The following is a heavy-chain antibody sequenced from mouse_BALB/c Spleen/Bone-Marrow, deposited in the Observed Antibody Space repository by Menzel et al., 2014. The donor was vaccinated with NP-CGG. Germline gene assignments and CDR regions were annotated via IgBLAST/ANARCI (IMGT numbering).Heavy chain of an antibody. V-gene: IGHV4-1*02. CDR3: ARLGYYGGFAY. D-gene: IGHD2-3*01. J-gene: IGHJ3*01. CDR1: GFDFSGFW. CDR2: INPDSSTI. Sequence: EVQLQESGGGLVQPGGSLELSCAASGFDFSGFWMGWVRQAPGKGLEWIGEINPDSSTINYTPSLKDRFIISRDNAKNTLYLQMSKVRSEDTALYYCARLGYYGGFAYWGQGTLVTVSA.